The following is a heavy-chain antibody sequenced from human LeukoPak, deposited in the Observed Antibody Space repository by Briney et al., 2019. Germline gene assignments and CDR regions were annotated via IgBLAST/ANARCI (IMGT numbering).Heavy chain of an antibody. CDR1: GFTFDDYA. CDR3: AKQAQGGYNRYFDY. Sequence: GGSLRLSCAASGFTFDDYAMHWVRQAPGKGLEWVSGISWNSGSIGYADSVKGRFTISRDNAKNSLYLQMNSLGAEDTALYYCAKQAQGGYNRYFDYWGRGTLVTVSS. CDR2: ISWNSGSI. V-gene: IGHV3-9*01. J-gene: IGHJ4*02. D-gene: IGHD3-22*01.